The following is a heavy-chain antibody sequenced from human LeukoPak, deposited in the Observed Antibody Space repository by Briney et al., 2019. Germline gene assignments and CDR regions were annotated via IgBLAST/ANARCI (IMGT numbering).Heavy chain of an antibody. Sequence: ASVKVSCKASGYTFTSYGISWVRQAPGQGLEWMGWISAYNGNTSYAQKLQGRVTMTTDTSTSTAYMELRSLRSDDTAVYYCAREKIPDYYYYGMDVWGQGTTVTVSS. V-gene: IGHV1-18*01. D-gene: IGHD2-21*01. CDR1: GYTFTSYG. J-gene: IGHJ6*02. CDR3: AREKIPDYYYYGMDV. CDR2: ISAYNGNT.